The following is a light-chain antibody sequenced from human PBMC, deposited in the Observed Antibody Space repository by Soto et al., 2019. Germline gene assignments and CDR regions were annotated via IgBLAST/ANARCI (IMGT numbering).Light chain of an antibody. CDR2: GAY. CDR3: QHYNYWPPKT. J-gene: IGKJ1*01. Sequence: EIVMTQSPATLSVSPGERTTLSCRASQSVGNNLAWYQQKPGQAPRLLIYGAYTRATGIPARFRGSGSGTDFTLTISSLQSEDFAVYYCQHYNYWPPKTFGQGTKVEMK. V-gene: IGKV3-15*01. CDR1: QSVGNN.